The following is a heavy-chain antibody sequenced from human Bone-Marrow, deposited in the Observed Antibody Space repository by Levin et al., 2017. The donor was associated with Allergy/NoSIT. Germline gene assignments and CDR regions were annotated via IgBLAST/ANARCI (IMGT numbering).Heavy chain of an antibody. V-gene: IGHV4-4*02. CDR3: ARKGSGSCADY. Sequence: TSETLSLTCAVSGASISTSHWWGWFRQPPGKGLEWVGEILHSETTNYNPSLKSRVTISGDKSRNQFSLDVTSVTAADTAVYYCARKGSGSCADYWGQGTLVTVSS. D-gene: IGHD3-10*01. CDR2: ILHSETT. CDR1: GASISTSHW. J-gene: IGHJ4*02.